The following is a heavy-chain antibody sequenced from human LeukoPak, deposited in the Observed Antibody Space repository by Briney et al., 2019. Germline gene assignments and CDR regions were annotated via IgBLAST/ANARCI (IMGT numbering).Heavy chain of an antibody. D-gene: IGHD3-22*01. Sequence: ASVKVSCKASGYTFTSFFMHWLRQAPGQGPEWMGIINPRGGSTDYSQKFQGRVTMTSDTSTSTVYLEVNDLTSEDTAVYFYAGVVVTAATADYWGQGTLVTVSS. CDR3: AGVVVTAATADY. CDR2: INPRGGST. J-gene: IGHJ4*02. V-gene: IGHV1-46*01. CDR1: GYTFTSFF.